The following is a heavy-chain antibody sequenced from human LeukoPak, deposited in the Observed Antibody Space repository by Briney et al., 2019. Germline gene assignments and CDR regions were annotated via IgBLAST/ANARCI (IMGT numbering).Heavy chain of an antibody. J-gene: IGHJ5*02. D-gene: IGHD2-2*02. CDR3: ARALSYCSSTSCYNNWFDP. CDR1: GGSISSSSYY. CDR2: IYYSGST. Sequence: PSETLSLTCTVSGGSISSSSYYWGWIRQPPGKGLEWIGSIYYSGSTYYNPSLKSRVTISVDTSKNQFSLKLSSVTATDTAVYYCARALSYCSSTSCYNNWFDPWGQGTLVTVSS. V-gene: IGHV4-39*01.